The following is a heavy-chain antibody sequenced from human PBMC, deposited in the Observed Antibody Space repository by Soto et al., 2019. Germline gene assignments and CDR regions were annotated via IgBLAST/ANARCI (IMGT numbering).Heavy chain of an antibody. CDR3: ARQTTVTTHYYYGMDV. Sequence: GESLKISCKGSGYSFTSYWISWVRQMPGKGLEWMGRIGPSDSYTNYSPSFQGHVTISADKSISTAYLQWSSLKASDTAMYYCARQTTVTTHYYYGMDVWGQGTTVTVSS. J-gene: IGHJ6*02. D-gene: IGHD4-4*01. V-gene: IGHV5-10-1*01. CDR1: GYSFTSYW. CDR2: IGPSDSYT.